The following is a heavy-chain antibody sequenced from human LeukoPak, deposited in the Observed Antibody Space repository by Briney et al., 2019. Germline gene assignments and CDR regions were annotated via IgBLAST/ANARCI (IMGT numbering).Heavy chain of an antibody. Sequence: ASVKVSCKASGYTFTSYDINWVRQATGQGLEWMGWMNPNSGNTGHAQKFQGRVTMTRNTSISTAYMELSSLRSEDTAVYYCATASSWGYFQHWGQGTLVTVSS. CDR2: MNPNSGNT. D-gene: IGHD6-13*01. J-gene: IGHJ1*01. CDR3: ATASSWGYFQH. CDR1: GYTFTSYD. V-gene: IGHV1-8*01.